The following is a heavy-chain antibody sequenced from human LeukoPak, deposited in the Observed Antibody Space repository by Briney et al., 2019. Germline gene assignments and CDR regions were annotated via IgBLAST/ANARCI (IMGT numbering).Heavy chain of an antibody. CDR3: ARWTTMVRGFDY. CDR1: GGSISIYY. D-gene: IGHD3-10*01. CDR2: IYTSGST. J-gene: IGHJ4*02. Sequence: TASETLSLTCTVSGGSISIYYWSWIRQPAGKGLEWIGRIYTSGSTNYNPSLKSRVTMSVDTSKNQFSLNLSSVTAADTAVYYCARWTTMVRGFDYWGQGTLVTVSS. V-gene: IGHV4-4*07.